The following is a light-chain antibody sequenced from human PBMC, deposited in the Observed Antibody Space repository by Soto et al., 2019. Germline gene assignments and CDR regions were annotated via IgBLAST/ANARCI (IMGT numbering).Light chain of an antibody. CDR3: EACADSLNGPV. V-gene: IGLV1-44*01. Sequence: QSVLTQTPSASGTPGQRVTMSCSGSSSNIGINDEHWYRQLSGAAPQILIYDNAQRATGVPDRFSGSSSGTAASLTISGLQSDDEAEYHCEACADSLNGPVFGGGTKVTVL. J-gene: IGLJ2*01. CDR2: DNA. CDR1: SSNIGIND.